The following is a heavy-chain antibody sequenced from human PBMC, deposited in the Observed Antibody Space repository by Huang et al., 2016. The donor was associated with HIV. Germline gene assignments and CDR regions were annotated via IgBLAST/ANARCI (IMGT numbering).Heavy chain of an antibody. CDR1: GGSFSGYY. CDR2: INHSGST. CDR3: ARERMMSWLDDHDAFDI. Sequence: QVQLQQWGAGLLKPSETLSLTCAVYGGSFSGYYWRWIRQCPGKGLEWMGEINHSGSTNYNPSLKSRLTISVDTSKNQFSLKLSSVTAADTAVYYCARERMMSWLDDHDAFDIWGQGTMVTVSS. V-gene: IGHV4-34*01. J-gene: IGHJ3*02. D-gene: IGHD1-1*01.